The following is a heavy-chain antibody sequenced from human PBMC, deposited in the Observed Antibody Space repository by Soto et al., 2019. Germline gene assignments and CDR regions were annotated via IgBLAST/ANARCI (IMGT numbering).Heavy chain of an antibody. D-gene: IGHD3-22*01. CDR1: GFTFSSYA. CDR2: ISGSGGST. Sequence: GGSLRLSCAASGFTFSSYAMSWVRQAPGKGLEWVSAISGSGGSTYYADSVKGRFTISRDNSKNTLYLQMNSLRAEDTAVYYCAKRRVRYYDSSGYITDYWGQGTLVTVSS. V-gene: IGHV3-23*01. J-gene: IGHJ4*02. CDR3: AKRRVRYYDSSGYITDY.